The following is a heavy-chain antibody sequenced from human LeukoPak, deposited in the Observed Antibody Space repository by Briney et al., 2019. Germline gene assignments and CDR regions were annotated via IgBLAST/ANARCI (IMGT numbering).Heavy chain of an antibody. D-gene: IGHD1-26*01. V-gene: IGHV4-59*01. Sequence: RTSETLSLTCTVSADSITMYYWTWLRQPPGKGLEWIGYVDHTGSTKFNPSLNGRVNISVETSKKQFALKLSSVTAADTAVYYCASGAYSYYYMDVWGKGTTVTISS. CDR2: VDHTGST. CDR3: ASGAYSYYYMDV. CDR1: ADSITMYY. J-gene: IGHJ6*03.